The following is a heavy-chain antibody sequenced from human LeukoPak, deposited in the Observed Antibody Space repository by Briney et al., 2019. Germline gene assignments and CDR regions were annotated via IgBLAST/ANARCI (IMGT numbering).Heavy chain of an antibody. CDR1: GYTFTSCD. J-gene: IGHJ5*02. CDR3: ARRRAVGATHNWFDP. Sequence: ASVKVSCKASGYTFTSCDINWVRQATGQGLEWMGWMNPNSGNTGYAQKFQGRVTMTRNTSISTAYMELSSLRSEDTAVYYCARRRAVGATHNWFDPWGQGTLVTVSS. V-gene: IGHV1-8*01. CDR2: MNPNSGNT. D-gene: IGHD1-26*01.